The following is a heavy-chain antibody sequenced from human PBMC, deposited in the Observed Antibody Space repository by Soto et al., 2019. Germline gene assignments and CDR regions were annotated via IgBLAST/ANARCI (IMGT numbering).Heavy chain of an antibody. Sequence: HPGGSLRLSCAASGFTFSSYAMHWVRQAPGKGLEWVAVISYDGSNKYYADSVKGRFTISRDNSKNTLYLQMNSLRAEDTAVYYCASCSSTSCYTGFDYWGQGTLVTVSS. CDR3: ASCSSTSCYTGFDY. CDR1: GFTFSSYA. CDR2: ISYDGSNK. V-gene: IGHV3-30-3*01. D-gene: IGHD2-2*02. J-gene: IGHJ4*02.